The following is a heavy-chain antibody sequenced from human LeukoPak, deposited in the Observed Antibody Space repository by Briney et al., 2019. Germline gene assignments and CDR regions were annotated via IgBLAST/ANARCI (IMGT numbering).Heavy chain of an antibody. CDR2: ISAYNGNA. CDR1: GYTFTSYD. CDR3: ARDSIMITFGGVIVIHNWFDP. J-gene: IGHJ5*02. D-gene: IGHD3-16*02. Sequence: GASVKVSCKASGYTFTSYDINWVRQAPGQGLEWMGWISAYNGNANYAQKLQGRVTMTTDTSTSTAYMELRSLRSDDTAVYYCARDSIMITFGGVIVIHNWFDPWGQGTLVTVSS. V-gene: IGHV1-18*01.